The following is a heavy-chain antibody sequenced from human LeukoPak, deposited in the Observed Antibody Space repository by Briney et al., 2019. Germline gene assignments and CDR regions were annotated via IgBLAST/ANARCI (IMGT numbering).Heavy chain of an antibody. D-gene: IGHD3-9*01. CDR3: ARDFDRRALVGFDEIFDP. J-gene: IGHJ5*02. Sequence: GASVKVSCKASGYTFTGYYMHWVRQAPGQGLEWMGWINPNSGGTNYAQKFQGRVTMTRDTSISTAYMELSRLRSEDTAVYYCARDFDRRALVGFDEIFDPWGQGTLVTVSS. V-gene: IGHV1-2*02. CDR1: GYTFTGYY. CDR2: INPNSGGT.